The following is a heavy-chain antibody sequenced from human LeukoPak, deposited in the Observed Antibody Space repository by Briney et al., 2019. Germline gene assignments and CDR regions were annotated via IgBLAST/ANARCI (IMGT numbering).Heavy chain of an antibody. CDR2: IIPIFGTA. CDR1: GGTFSSYA. V-gene: IGHV1-69*01. Sequence: GSSVKVSCKASGGTFSSYAISWVRQAPGQGLEWMGGIIPIFGTANYAQKFQGRVTITADESTSTAYMELSSLRSEDTAVYYCAREGNTRYCSSTSCPEPFDYWGQGTLVTVSS. J-gene: IGHJ4*02. CDR3: AREGNTRYCSSTSCPEPFDY. D-gene: IGHD2-2*01.